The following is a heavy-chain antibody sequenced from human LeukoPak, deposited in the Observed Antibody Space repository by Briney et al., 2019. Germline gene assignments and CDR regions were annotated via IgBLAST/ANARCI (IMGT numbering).Heavy chain of an antibody. CDR1: GLTVSKNY. J-gene: IGHJ4*02. D-gene: IGHD3-10*01. CDR3: ARVGGH. Sequence: GGSLRLSCAASGLTVSKNYMSWVRRAPGKGLESVSVIYSGGSTYYADSVRGRFTISRDNSKNTLYLQMNSLRVEDTAVYYCARVGGHWGQGTLVTVSS. V-gene: IGHV3-53*01. CDR2: IYSGGST.